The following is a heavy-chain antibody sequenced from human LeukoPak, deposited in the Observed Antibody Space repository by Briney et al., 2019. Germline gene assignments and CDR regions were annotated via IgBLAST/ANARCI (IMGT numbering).Heavy chain of an antibody. CDR3: ATYDSSSWYDYYYYYGMDV. J-gene: IGHJ6*02. CDR1: GYTFTSYG. Sequence: ASVKVSCKASGYTFTSYGISWVRQAPGQGLEWMGRISAYNGNTNYAQKLQGRVTMTTDTSTSTAYMELRSLRSDDTAVYYCATYDSSSWYDYYYYYGMDVWGQGTTVTVSS. D-gene: IGHD6-13*01. V-gene: IGHV1-18*01. CDR2: ISAYNGNT.